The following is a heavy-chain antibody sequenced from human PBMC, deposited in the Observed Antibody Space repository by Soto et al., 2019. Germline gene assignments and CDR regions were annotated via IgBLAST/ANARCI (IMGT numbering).Heavy chain of an antibody. V-gene: IGHV3-30*18. J-gene: IGHJ6*02. Sequence: QVQLVESGGGVVQPGRSLRLSCAASGFTFSSYGMHWVRQAPGKGLEWVAVISYDGSNKYYADSVKGRFTISRDNSKNTLYLQMNSLRAEDTAVYYCAKDRPRGGITMVREPTGMDVWGQGTTVTVSS. CDR1: GFTFSSYG. CDR3: AKDRPRGGITMVREPTGMDV. D-gene: IGHD3-10*01. CDR2: ISYDGSNK.